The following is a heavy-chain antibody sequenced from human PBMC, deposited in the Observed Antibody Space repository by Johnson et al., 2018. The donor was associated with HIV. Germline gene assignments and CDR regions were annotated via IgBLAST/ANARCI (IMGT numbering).Heavy chain of an antibody. Sequence: QVQLVESGGGVVQPGRSLRLSCAASGFTFSSYAMHWVRQAPGKGLEWVAVISYDGSNKYYADSVKGRFTISRDNSKNTLYLQMNSLRAEDTAVYYCARESIHSSGWSPEAFDI. CDR2: ISYDGSNK. J-gene: IGHJ3*02. CDR1: GFTFSSYA. D-gene: IGHD6-19*01. CDR3: ARESIHSSGWSPEAFDI. V-gene: IGHV3-30*04.